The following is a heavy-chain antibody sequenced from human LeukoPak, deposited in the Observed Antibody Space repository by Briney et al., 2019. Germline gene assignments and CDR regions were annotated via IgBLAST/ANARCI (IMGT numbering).Heavy chain of an antibody. V-gene: IGHV3-23*01. CDR3: ARDLAWGAFDY. D-gene: IGHD7-27*01. Sequence: PGGSLRLSCAASGFTFSNHGMNWVRQAPGKGLEWLSGVSPPGGGTYYADSVKGRFTTSRDDSKNTLSLQMNSLRVEDTAVYYCARDLAWGAFDYWGQGTLVTVSS. CDR2: VSPPGGGT. J-gene: IGHJ4*02. CDR1: GFTFSNHG.